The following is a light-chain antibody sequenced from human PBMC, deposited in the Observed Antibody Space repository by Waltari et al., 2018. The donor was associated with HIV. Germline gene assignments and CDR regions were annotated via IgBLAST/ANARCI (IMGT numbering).Light chain of an antibody. V-gene: IGLV1-40*01. Sequence: QSLLTQPPSVSGAPGQNATIPCTGSSSHIRADYDIHGYQQLPETAPKLLIYFNNSRPAGVPDRFSGSKSGTSASLAITGLQAEDEADYYCQSYDSRVFGGGTKLTVL. CDR3: QSYDSRV. CDR1: SSHIRADYD. J-gene: IGLJ3*02. CDR2: FNN.